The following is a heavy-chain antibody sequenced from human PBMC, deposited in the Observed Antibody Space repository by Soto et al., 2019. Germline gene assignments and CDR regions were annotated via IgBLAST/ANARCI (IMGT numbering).Heavy chain of an antibody. J-gene: IGHJ4*02. CDR2: INSDGSST. CDR3: ARDYGSGWDY. Sequence: GGSLRLSCAASGFTFSSYWIHWVRQAPGKGLVWVSHINSDGSSTSYADSVKGRFTISRDNAKNTLYLQMNSLRAEDTAVYYCARDYGSGWDYWGQGTLVTVSS. CDR1: GFTFSSYW. D-gene: IGHD6-19*01. V-gene: IGHV3-74*01.